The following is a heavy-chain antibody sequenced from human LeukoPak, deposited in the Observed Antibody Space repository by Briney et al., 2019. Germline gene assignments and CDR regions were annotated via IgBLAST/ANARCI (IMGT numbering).Heavy chain of an antibody. D-gene: IGHD5-18*01. CDR3: ARGGYSYGYPYYYYMDV. V-gene: IGHV4-34*01. CDR2: INHSGST. J-gene: IGHJ6*03. Sequence: PSETLSLPCAVYGGSFSGYYWSWIRQPPGKGLEWIGEINHSGSTNYNPPLKSRVTISVDTSKNQFSLKLSSVTAADTAVYYCARGGYSYGYPYYYYMDVWGKGTTVTVSS. CDR1: GGSFSGYY.